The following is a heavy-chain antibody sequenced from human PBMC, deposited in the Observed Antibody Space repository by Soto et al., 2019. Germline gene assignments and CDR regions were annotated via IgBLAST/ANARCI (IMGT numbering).Heavy chain of an antibody. CDR2: TYYRSKWYN. J-gene: IGHJ4*02. CDR1: GVSVSSNSAA. D-gene: IGHD1-26*01. Sequence: SQTLSLPCGISGVSVSSNSAAWNWLRQSPSRGLEWLGGTYYRSKWYNDYAVSVESRITINPDTSKNHFSLQLNFVTPEDTAVYFCARGEQYSGRIFDYWGQGTLVTV. V-gene: IGHV6-1*01. CDR3: ARGEQYSGRIFDY.